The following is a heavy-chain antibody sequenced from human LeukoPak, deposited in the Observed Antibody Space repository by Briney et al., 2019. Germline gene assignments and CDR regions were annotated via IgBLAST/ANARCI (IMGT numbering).Heavy chain of an antibody. J-gene: IGHJ6*02. D-gene: IGHD2-2*01. CDR3: ASLGYCSSTSCFPDV. V-gene: IGHV4-4*07. Sequence: KASETLSLTCTVSGGSISSYHWSWIRQPAGKGLEWIGRIYTSGSTNYNPSLKSRVTMSVDTSKNQFSLKLSSVTAADTAMYYCASLGYCSSTSCFPDVWGQGTTVTVSS. CDR1: GGSISSYH. CDR2: IYTSGST.